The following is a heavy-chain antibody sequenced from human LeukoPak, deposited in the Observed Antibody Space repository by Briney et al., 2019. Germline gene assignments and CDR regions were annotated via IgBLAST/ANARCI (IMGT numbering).Heavy chain of an antibody. CDR2: IYYSGST. J-gene: IGHJ4*02. CDR3: ARQTKGTRWLIFSPFDS. D-gene: IGHD5-12*01. CDR1: GGSISSYY. Sequence: PSETLSLTCTVSGGSISSYYWSWIRQPPGKGLEWIGYIYYSGSTYYNPSLKSRVTISVDTSKNQFSLKLSSVTAADTAVYYCARQTKGTRWLIFSPFDSWGRGTLVTVSS. V-gene: IGHV4-59*06.